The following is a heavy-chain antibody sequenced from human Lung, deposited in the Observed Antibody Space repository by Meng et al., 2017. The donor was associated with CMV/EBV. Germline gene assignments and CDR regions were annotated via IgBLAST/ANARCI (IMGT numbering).Heavy chain of an antibody. Sequence: QVQLRCAVQAPVASAEVPSPTSAFSVSDFTKHSWGAWVRQPLGRVLGWIDEIPHRSNSAYIPSRMSRVSMSIDKSKNLYSLKLTSVTAADSAFYHCLGWSVCSLWGQGTLVTVSS. CDR3: LGWSVCSL. V-gene: IGHV4-4*02. D-gene: IGHD3-16*01. CDR2: IPHRSNS. CDR1: VSDFTKHSW. J-gene: IGHJ4*02.